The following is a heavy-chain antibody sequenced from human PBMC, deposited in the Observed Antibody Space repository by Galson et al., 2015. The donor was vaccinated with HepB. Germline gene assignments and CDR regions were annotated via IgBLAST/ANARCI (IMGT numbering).Heavy chain of an antibody. Sequence: SLRLSCAASGFTFTFAWMTWVRQAPGKGLEWVGHIKSKLNGGPTDYAAPVKGRFTISRDDAKNTLYLQMNSPKTEDTAMYYCTKDHPLTSGGALTSWGQGTLVTVSS. CDR1: GFTFTFAW. V-gene: IGHV3-15*01. CDR3: TKDHPLTSGGALTS. D-gene: IGHD3-16*01. CDR2: IKSKLNGGPT. J-gene: IGHJ5*02.